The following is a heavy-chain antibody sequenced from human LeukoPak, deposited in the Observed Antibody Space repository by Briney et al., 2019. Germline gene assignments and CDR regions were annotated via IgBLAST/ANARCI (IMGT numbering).Heavy chain of an antibody. D-gene: IGHD2-15*01. Sequence: SETLSLTCTVSGGSISSYYWSWIRQPPGKGLEWIGYIYYSGSTNYNPSLKSRVTISVDTSKNQFSLKLTSVTAADTAVYYCAKLLGGYCSGGSCNNWFDPWGQGTLVTVSS. CDR1: GGSISSYY. CDR3: AKLLGGYCSGGSCNNWFDP. V-gene: IGHV4-59*01. CDR2: IYYSGST. J-gene: IGHJ5*02.